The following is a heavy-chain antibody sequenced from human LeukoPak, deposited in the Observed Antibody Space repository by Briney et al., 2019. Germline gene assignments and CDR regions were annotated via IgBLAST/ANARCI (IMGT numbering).Heavy chain of an antibody. CDR3: VRGNVKHYHSVADEYYYYMDV. CDR2: ISYSGTP. J-gene: IGHJ6*03. Sequence: PSETLSLTCGVSGDSFSGFYWTWVRQAPGKGLERIGEISYSGTPRYNPSLNSRITTTLDTSKKQISLNLSPVTAADTAVYYCVRGNVKHYHSVADEYYYYMDVWGKGTAVIVTS. CDR1: GDSFSGFY. V-gene: IGHV4-34*01. D-gene: IGHD2/OR15-2a*01.